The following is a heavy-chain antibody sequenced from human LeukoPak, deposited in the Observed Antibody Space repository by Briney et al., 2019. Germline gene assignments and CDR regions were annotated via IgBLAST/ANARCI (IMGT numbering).Heavy chain of an antibody. V-gene: IGHV1-69*13. CDR2: IIPIFGTA. Sequence: ASVKVSCKASGGTFSSYAISWVRQAPGQGLEWMGGIIPIFGTANYAQKFQGRVTITADESTSTAYMELSSLRSEDTAVYYCASADATYCSSTSCYAYPDYWGQGTLVTVSS. CDR1: GGTFSSYA. D-gene: IGHD2-2*01. CDR3: ASADATYCSSTSCYAYPDY. J-gene: IGHJ4*02.